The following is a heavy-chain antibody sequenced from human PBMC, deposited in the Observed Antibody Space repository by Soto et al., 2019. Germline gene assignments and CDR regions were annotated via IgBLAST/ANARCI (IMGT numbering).Heavy chain of an antibody. CDR3: AREGPLLRFLEWFNPYLSYYYGMDV. Sequence: EVQLVESGGGLVKPGGSLRLSCAASGFTFSSYSMNWVRQAPGKGLEWVSSISSSSSYIYYADSVKGRFTISRDNAKNSLYLKMNSLRAEDTAVYYCAREGPLLRFLEWFNPYLSYYYGMDVWGQGTTVTVSS. CDR2: ISSSSSYI. CDR1: GFTFSSYS. D-gene: IGHD3-3*01. J-gene: IGHJ6*02. V-gene: IGHV3-21*01.